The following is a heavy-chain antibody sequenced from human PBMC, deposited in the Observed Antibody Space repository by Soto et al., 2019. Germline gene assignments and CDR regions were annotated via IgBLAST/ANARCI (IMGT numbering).Heavy chain of an antibody. CDR3: ARDRGRYCSSTSCPFDY. D-gene: IGHD2-2*01. Sequence: QVQLVQSGAEVKKPGSSVKVSCKASGGTFSSYAISWVRQAPGQGLEWMGGIIPIFGTANYAQKFQGRVTITADESTSPAYMELSSLRSEDTAVYYCARDRGRYCSSTSCPFDYWGQGTLVTVSS. CDR2: IIPIFGTA. J-gene: IGHJ4*02. CDR1: GGTFSSYA. V-gene: IGHV1-69*01.